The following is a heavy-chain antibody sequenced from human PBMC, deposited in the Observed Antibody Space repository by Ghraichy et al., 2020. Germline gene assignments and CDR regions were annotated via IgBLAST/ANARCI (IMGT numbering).Heavy chain of an antibody. J-gene: IGHJ6*03. V-gene: IGHV4-59*01. CDR3: AREQPAAMGYYYFYMDV. D-gene: IGHD2-2*01. CDR2: IYYSGST. CDR1: GGSISSYY. Sequence: SETLSLTCTVSGGSISSYYWSWIRQPPGKGLEWIGYIYYSGSTNYNPSLKSRVTISVDTSKNQFSLKLSSVIAADTAVYYCAREQPAAMGYYYFYMDVWGKGTTVTVS.